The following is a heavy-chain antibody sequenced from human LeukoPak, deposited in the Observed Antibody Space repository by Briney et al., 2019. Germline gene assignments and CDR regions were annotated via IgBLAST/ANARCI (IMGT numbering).Heavy chain of an antibody. CDR2: INGMGGST. J-gene: IGHJ3*02. D-gene: IGHD3-10*01. CDR1: LFTFSIYA. V-gene: IGHV3-23*01. CDR3: AKPRGVLLWFGELYNDAFDI. Sequence: GGALRLSCAASLFTFSIYAMNWVRQAPGKGREWVSRINGMGGSTYYAHSLKGRFTISRANSKNKIYLQMKSLSVEATAVYYCAKPRGVLLWFGELYNDAFDIWGQGTMVTVS.